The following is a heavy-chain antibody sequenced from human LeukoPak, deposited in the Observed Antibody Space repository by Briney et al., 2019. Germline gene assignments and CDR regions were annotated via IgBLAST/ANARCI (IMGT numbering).Heavy chain of an antibody. CDR3: ARLYYDDMYYFDY. D-gene: IGHD3-22*01. CDR2: IYYSGSS. Sequence: SETLSLTCTVSGASISSDDYYWSWIRQPPGKGLEWIGYIYYSGSSYYIPSLQSRVTMSVDTSKNQFSLKLTSVTAADTAVYYCARLYYDDMYYFDYWGRGTLVTVSS. CDR1: GASISSDDYY. V-gene: IGHV4-30-4*01. J-gene: IGHJ4*02.